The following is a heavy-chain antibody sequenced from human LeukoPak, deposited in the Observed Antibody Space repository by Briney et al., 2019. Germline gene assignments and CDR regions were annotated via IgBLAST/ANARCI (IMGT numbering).Heavy chain of an antibody. D-gene: IGHD3-3*01. CDR2: ISGSGGST. J-gene: IGHJ6*02. V-gene: IGHV3-23*01. CDR3: ARALYYDFWSGYYGYYYYGMDV. Sequence: GGSLRLSCVVSGVTFSSYVMSWVRQAPGKGLEWVASISGSGGSTYYVDSVKGRFTISRDNSKNSLYLQMNSLRAEDTAVYYCARALYYDFWSGYYGYYYYGMDVWGQGTTVTVSS. CDR1: GVTFSSYV.